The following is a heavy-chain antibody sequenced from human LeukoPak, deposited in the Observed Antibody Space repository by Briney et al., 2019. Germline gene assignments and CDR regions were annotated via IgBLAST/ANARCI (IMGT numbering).Heavy chain of an antibody. Sequence: GGSLRLSCAVSGFFLGTYAMHWVRQAPGKGLEWVALISYDGGTKYYADSVKGRFTISRDNSKNTLYLQMNSLRGEDTAVYYCAKTHTSGWYFFDYWGQGTLVTVSS. CDR3: AKTHTSGWYFFDY. V-gene: IGHV3-30*18. J-gene: IGHJ4*02. CDR1: GFFLGTYA. D-gene: IGHD6-19*01. CDR2: ISYDGGTK.